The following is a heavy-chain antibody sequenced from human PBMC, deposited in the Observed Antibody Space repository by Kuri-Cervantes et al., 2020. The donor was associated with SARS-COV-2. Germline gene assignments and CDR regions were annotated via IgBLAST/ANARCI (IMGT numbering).Heavy chain of an antibody. CDR1: GGSISSGSYY. CDR2: LYTSGST. V-gene: IGHV4-61*02. D-gene: IGHD6-19*01. J-gene: IGHJ4*02. CDR3: ARGIAVAGAKYFDY. Sequence: SCTVSGGSISSGSYYWTWIRQPAGKGLEWIGRLYTSGSTNYNPSLKSRVTISAGTPKNQFSLNLSSVTAADTAVYYCARGIAVAGAKYFDYWGQGTLVTVSS.